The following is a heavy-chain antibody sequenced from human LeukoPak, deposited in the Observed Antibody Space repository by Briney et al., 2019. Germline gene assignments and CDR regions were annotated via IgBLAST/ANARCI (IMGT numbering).Heavy chain of an antibody. CDR1: GFPFSSNA. CDR3: ARDPKGGYSYGWGAFDI. V-gene: IGHV3-30*04. CDR2: ISFDGNNK. D-gene: IGHD5-18*01. J-gene: IGHJ3*02. Sequence: GGSLRLSCAASGFPFSSNAMHWVRQAPGKGLEWVAIISFDGNNKYYADSVKGRFTISRDNSKNTLYLKMNSLRTEDTAVYYCARDPKGGYSYGWGAFDIWGHGTMVTVSS.